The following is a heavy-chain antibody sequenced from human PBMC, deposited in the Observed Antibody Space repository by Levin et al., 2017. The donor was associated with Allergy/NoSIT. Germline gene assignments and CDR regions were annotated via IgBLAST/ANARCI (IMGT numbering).Heavy chain of an antibody. J-gene: IGHJ3*02. V-gene: IGHV1-2*02. CDR2: INPNSGGT. Sequence: ASVKVSCKASGYTFTGYYMHWVRQAPGQGLEWMGWINPNSGGTNYAQKFQGRVTMTRDTSISTAYMELSRLRSDDTAVYYCARDRGTYYDGSGSLNDAFDIWGQGTMVTVSS. CDR1: GYTFTGYY. D-gene: IGHD3-10*01. CDR3: ARDRGTYYDGSGSLNDAFDI.